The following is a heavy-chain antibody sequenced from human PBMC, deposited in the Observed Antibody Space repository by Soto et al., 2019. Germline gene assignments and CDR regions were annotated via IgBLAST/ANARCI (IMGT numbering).Heavy chain of an antibody. CDR3: ARGLQLGY. V-gene: IGHV4-31*03. CDR2: IYHRGST. CDR1: GDSISRGGSY. J-gene: IGHJ4*02. Sequence: TLSLTCTVSGDSISRGGSYWSWIRQHPGKGLEWIGYIYHRGSTYYNPSLKIRVTISEDTSKNQFSLKLTSVTAADTAVYYCARGLQLGYWGQGTQVT.